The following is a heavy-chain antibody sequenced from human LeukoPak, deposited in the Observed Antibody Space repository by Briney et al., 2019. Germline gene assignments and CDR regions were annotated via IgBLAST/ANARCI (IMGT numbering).Heavy chain of an antibody. V-gene: IGHV3-23*01. J-gene: IGHJ4*02. Sequence: GGSLRLSCAASGFTFSSYAMSWVRQAPGKGLEWVSAISGSGGSTYYADSVKGRFTISRDNSKNTLYLQLNSLRAEDTALYYCAQVMGVRGAPSDYWGQGTLATVSS. D-gene: IGHD3-10*01. CDR1: GFTFSSYA. CDR3: AQVMGVRGAPSDY. CDR2: ISGSGGST.